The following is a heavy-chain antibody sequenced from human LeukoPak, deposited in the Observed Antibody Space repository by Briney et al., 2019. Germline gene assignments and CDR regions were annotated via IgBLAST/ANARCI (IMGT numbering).Heavy chain of an antibody. CDR1: GFTFSSYS. D-gene: IGHD3-22*01. Sequence: GGSLRLSCAASGFTFSSYSMNWVRQAPGKGLEWVSYISSSSSTIYYADSVKGRFTISRDNAKNSLYLQTNSLRAEDTAVYYCARVRRDSSGYYFVFDYWGQGTLVTVSS. V-gene: IGHV3-48*01. J-gene: IGHJ4*02. CDR2: ISSSSSTI. CDR3: ARVRRDSSGYYFVFDY.